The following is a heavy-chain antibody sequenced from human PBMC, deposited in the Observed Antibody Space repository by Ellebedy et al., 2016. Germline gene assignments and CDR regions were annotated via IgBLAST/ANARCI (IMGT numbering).Heavy chain of an antibody. J-gene: IGHJ4*02. CDR2: IHKDGSII. D-gene: IGHD2-15*01. V-gene: IGHV3-11*01. CDR1: GFTFSDYN. Sequence: GESLKISXAASGFTFSDYNMAWVRQAPGKGLEWLSYIHKDGSIIYYADSVKGRFTISRDNAASSLFLQMNGLRVEDTAVYFCVEGLRWSDYWGLGTLVTVSS. CDR3: VEGLRWSDY.